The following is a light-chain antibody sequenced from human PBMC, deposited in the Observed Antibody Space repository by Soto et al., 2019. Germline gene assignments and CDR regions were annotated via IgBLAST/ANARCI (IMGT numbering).Light chain of an antibody. CDR3: QHYSNWFWT. J-gene: IGKJ1*01. CDR1: QSVGST. Sequence: EIVMTQSPATLSVSPGEGATLSCRASQSVGSTLAWYQQRPGQAPRVVIYGASTRASGIPARFNGSGSGTEFTLTISSLRSEDLAVYYCQHYSNWFWTFGQGTKVEIK. V-gene: IGKV3-15*01. CDR2: GAS.